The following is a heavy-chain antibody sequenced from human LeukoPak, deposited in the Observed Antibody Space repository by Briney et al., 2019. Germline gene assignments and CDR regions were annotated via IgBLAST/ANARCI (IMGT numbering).Heavy chain of an antibody. CDR3: AADLNVEWELPTFDY. Sequence: GASVKVSCKASGFTFTSSAVQWVRQARGQRLEWIGWIVVGSGNTNYAQKFQERVTITRDMSTSTAYMELSSLRSEDTAVYYCAADLNVEWELPTFDYWGQGTLVTVSS. CDR2: IVVGSGNT. J-gene: IGHJ4*02. D-gene: IGHD1-26*01. CDR1: GFTFTSSA. V-gene: IGHV1-58*01.